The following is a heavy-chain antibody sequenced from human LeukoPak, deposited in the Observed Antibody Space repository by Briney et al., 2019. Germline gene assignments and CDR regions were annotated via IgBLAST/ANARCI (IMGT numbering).Heavy chain of an antibody. J-gene: IGHJ3*02. Sequence: SVKVSCKASGGTFSSYAISWVRQAPGQGLEWMGGIIPIFGTANYAQKFQGRVTITTDESTSTAYMELSSLRSEDTAVYYCARTYNWNYHDAFDIWGQGTMVTVSS. CDR3: ARTYNWNYHDAFDI. V-gene: IGHV1-69*05. CDR2: IIPIFGTA. CDR1: GGTFSSYA. D-gene: IGHD1-7*01.